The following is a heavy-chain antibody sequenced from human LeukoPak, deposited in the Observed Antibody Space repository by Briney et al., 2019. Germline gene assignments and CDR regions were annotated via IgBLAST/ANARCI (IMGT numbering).Heavy chain of an antibody. CDR1: GFTFSDYY. V-gene: IGHV3-23*01. J-gene: IGHJ4*02. CDR2: ISGSGGST. D-gene: IGHD2-2*01. Sequence: GGSLRLSCAASGFTFSDYYMSWIRQAPGKGLEWVSAISGSGGSTYYADSVKGRFTISRDNSKNTLYLQMNSLRAEDTAVYYCANFLPAAIWSYWGQGTLVTVSS. CDR3: ANFLPAAIWSY.